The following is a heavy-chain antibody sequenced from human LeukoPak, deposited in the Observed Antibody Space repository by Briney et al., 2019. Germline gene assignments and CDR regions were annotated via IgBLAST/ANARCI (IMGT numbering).Heavy chain of an antibody. CDR2: INHSGST. CDR1: GGSFSGYY. J-gene: IGHJ4*02. CDR3: ARPIARGYSGYDYRGPFDY. Sequence: PSETLSLTCAVYGGSFSGYYWSWIRQPPGKGLEWIGEINHSGSTNYNPSLKSRVTISVDTSKNQFSLKLSSVTAADTAVYYCARPIARGYSGYDYRGPFDYWGQGTLVTVSS. D-gene: IGHD5-12*01. V-gene: IGHV4-34*01.